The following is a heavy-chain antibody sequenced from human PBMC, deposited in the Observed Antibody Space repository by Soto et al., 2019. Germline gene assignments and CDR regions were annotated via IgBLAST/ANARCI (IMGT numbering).Heavy chain of an antibody. V-gene: IGHV1-69*01. Sequence: QVQLVQSGAEVKKPGSSVKVSCKASGGTFSSYAISWVRQAPGQGLEWMGGIIPIFGTANYAQKFQGRVTITADESTSTAYMELSSLRSEDTAVYYCARAVCEQLVHSAGLMDYYYYGMDVWGQGTTVTGSS. CDR3: ARAVCEQLVHSAGLMDYYYYGMDV. D-gene: IGHD6-6*01. J-gene: IGHJ6*02. CDR2: IIPIFGTA. CDR1: GGTFSSYA.